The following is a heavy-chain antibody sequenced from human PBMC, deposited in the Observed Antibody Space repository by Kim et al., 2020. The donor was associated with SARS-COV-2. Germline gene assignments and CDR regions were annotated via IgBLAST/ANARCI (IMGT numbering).Heavy chain of an antibody. D-gene: IGHD3-22*01. V-gene: IGHV3-48*02. J-gene: IGHJ4*02. CDR3: ARDPDSRGLTIDY. Sequence: YADSVKGRFTISRDNAKNSLYLQLNSLRDEHTAVYYCARDPDSRGLTIDYWGQGTLVTVSS.